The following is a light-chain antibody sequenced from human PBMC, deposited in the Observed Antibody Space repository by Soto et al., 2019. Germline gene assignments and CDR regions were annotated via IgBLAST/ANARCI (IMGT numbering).Light chain of an antibody. Sequence: QSVLTQPPSVSAAPGQKVTISCSGSSSNIGNNYVSWYQQLPGTAPKLLIYDNNKRPSGIPDRFSGSKSGTSATLGITGLQTVDEADYYCGTWDSSLRVVFGGGTKLTVL. CDR3: GTWDSSLRVV. CDR1: SSNIGNNY. V-gene: IGLV1-51*01. J-gene: IGLJ2*01. CDR2: DNN.